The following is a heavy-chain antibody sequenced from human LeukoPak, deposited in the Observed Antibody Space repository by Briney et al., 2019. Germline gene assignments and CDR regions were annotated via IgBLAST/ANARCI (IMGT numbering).Heavy chain of an antibody. D-gene: IGHD1-26*01. J-gene: IGHJ4*02. V-gene: IGHV1-69*13. CDR3: ASGYSGSYRPTRGFDY. Sequence: SVKVSCKASGGTFSSYAISWVRQAPGQGLEWMGGIIPIFGTANYAQKFQGRVTITADESTSTAYMELSSLRSEDTAVYYCASGYSGSYRPTRGFDYWGQGTLVTVSS. CDR2: IIPIFGTA. CDR1: GGTFSSYA.